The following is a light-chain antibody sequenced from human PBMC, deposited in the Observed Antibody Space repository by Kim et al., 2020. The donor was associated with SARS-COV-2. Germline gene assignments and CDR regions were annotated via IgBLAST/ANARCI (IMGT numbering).Light chain of an antibody. V-gene: IGKV1-5*01. CDR3: HQYISYPFT. Sequence: DIQMTQSPSTLSASVGDRVTITCRTSQSVANSVAWFQQKPGKAPKLLIYDASSLEGGVPSRFGGSGSGTEFTLTISSLQPDDFATYYCHQYISYPFTFGQGTKLEI. CDR2: DAS. J-gene: IGKJ2*01. CDR1: QSVANS.